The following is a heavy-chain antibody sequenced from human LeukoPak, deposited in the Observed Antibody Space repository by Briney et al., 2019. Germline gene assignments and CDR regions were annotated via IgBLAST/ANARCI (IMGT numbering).Heavy chain of an antibody. CDR2: IKQDGSEK. CDR3: VRVEYSSSSLDY. CDR1: GFSFSRYW. J-gene: IGHJ4*02. V-gene: IGHV3-7*01. Sequence: GGSLRLSCAASGFSFSRYWMSWVRQAPGKGLEWVASIKQDGSEKDYVVSVKGRFTISRDNAKNSLYLQMNSLRAEDSVVYYCVRVEYSSSSLDYWGQGTLVTVSS. D-gene: IGHD6-6*01.